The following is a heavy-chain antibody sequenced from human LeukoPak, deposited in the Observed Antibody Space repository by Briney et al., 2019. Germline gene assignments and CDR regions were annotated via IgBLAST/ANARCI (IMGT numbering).Heavy chain of an antibody. V-gene: IGHV3-23*01. D-gene: IGHD3-22*01. J-gene: IGHJ4*02. Sequence: GGSLRLSCAASGFTFSNYAMSWVRQAPGKGLEWVSAISGNGGGTYYADSVKGRFTISRDNSKNTLYLQMKSLRAEDTAVYYCAKGTKVIVVDSYFDYWGQGTLLTVSS. CDR2: ISGNGGGT. CDR1: GFTFSNYA. CDR3: AKGTKVIVVDSYFDY.